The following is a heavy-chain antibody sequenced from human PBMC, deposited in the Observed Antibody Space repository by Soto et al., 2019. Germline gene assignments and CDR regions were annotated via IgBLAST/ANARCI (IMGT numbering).Heavy chain of an antibody. D-gene: IGHD1-7*01. V-gene: IGHV2-5*02. J-gene: IGHJ4*02. CDR2: IYWDDDK. CDR3: AHRADLTGTWNWRYFDS. Sequence: QITLKESGPTRVKPTQTLTLTCTFSGFSLNARPVGMGWIRQPPGKALERLALIYWDDDKRYSPSLKSRLTITHDPSKTPELLTLTKMDPHDTAIYYCAHRADLTGTWNWRYFDSWGQGALVTVSS. CDR1: GFSLNARPVG.